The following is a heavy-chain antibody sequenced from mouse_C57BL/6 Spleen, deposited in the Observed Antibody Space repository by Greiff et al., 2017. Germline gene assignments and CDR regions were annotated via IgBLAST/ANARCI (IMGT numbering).Heavy chain of an antibody. CDR2: ISSGGSYT. CDR3: ARHGATVVATNWYFDV. CDR1: GFTFSSYG. D-gene: IGHD1-1*01. Sequence: EVKLVESGGDLVKPGGSLKLSCAASGFTFSSYGMSWVRQTPDKRLEWVATISSGGSYTYYPDSVKGRFTLSRDNAKNTLYLQMSRLKSEDTAMXDFARHGATVVATNWYFDVWGTGTTVTVSA. J-gene: IGHJ1*03. V-gene: IGHV5-6*01.